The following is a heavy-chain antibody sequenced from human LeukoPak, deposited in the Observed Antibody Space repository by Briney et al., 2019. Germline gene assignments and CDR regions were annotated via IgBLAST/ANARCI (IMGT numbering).Heavy chain of an antibody. CDR2: IYYSGST. J-gene: IGHJ4*02. CDR3: ARAYFDWLLYLDY. V-gene: IGHV4-30-4*01. D-gene: IGHD3-9*01. CDR1: GGSISSGDYY. Sequence: KPSETLSLTCTVSGGSISSGDYYWSWIRQPPGKGLEWIGYIYYSGSTYYNPSLKSRVTISVDTSKNQFSLKLSSVTAADTAVYYCARAYFDWLLYLDYWGQGTLVTVSS.